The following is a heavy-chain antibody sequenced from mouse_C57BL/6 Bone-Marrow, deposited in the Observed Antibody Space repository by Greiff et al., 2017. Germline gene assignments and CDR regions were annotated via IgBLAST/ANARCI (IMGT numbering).Heavy chain of an antibody. CDR3: ARSYYDGYPLAY. D-gene: IGHD2-3*01. V-gene: IGHV1-69*01. J-gene: IGHJ3*01. CDR2: IDPSDSYT. CDR1: GYTFTSYW. Sequence: QVQLQQPGAELVMPGASVKLSCKASGYTFTSYWMHWVKQRPGQGLEWIGEIDPSDSYTNYNQKFKGKSTLTVDKSSSTAYMQLSSLTSEDSAVXYCARSYYDGYPLAYWGQGTLVTVSA.